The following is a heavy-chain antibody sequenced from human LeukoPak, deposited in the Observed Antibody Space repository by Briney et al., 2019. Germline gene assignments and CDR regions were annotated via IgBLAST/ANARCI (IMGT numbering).Heavy chain of an antibody. CDR1: GFTFSPYG. CDR3: AKDRSPGYSSSWYGWFDP. V-gene: IGHV3-33*06. D-gene: IGHD6-13*01. CDR2: IWYDGNTK. J-gene: IGHJ5*02. Sequence: PGGSLRLSCAASGFTFSPYGMPWVRQAPGKGLDWVATIWYDGNTKYYADSVKGRFTISRDNSKNTLYLQMNSLRAEDTAVYYCAKDRSPGYSSSWYGWFDPWGQGTLVTVSS.